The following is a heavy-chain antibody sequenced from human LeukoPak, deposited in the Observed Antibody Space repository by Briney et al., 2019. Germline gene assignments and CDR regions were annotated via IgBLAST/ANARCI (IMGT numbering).Heavy chain of an antibody. D-gene: IGHD4-11*01. Sequence: GRSLRLSCAASGFTFSSYAMHWVRQAPGKGLEWVAVISYDGSNKYYADSVKGRFTSSRDNSKNTLYLQMSSLRAEDTAIYYCANEYSKGDVWGQGTTATVSS. CDR3: ANEYSKGDV. CDR2: ISYDGSNK. J-gene: IGHJ3*01. V-gene: IGHV3-30-3*02. CDR1: GFTFSSYA.